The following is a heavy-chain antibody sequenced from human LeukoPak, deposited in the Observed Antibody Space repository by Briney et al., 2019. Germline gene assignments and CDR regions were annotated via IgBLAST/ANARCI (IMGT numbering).Heavy chain of an antibody. CDR2: IKNDGSSA. V-gene: IGHV3-74*01. J-gene: IGHJ5*02. CDR1: GFTFRNYW. CDR3: AKSDWFDP. Sequence: GGSLRLSCETSGFTFRNYWMSWLRQAPGKGLEWVSRIKNDGSSATYAESVKGRFTISRDNARNTLYLQMDSLRVDDTAVYYCAKSDWFDPWGRGILVTVSS.